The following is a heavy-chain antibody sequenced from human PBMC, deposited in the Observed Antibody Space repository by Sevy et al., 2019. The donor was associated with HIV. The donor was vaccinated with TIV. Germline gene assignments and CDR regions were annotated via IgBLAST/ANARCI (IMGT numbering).Heavy chain of an antibody. CDR2: ISSSSSTI. D-gene: IGHD2-2*01. CDR1: GFTFSSYS. J-gene: IGHJ6*02. CDR3: ARDPGYCSSTSCYLYGMDV. Sequence: GGSLRLSCAASGFTFSSYSMNWVRQAPGKGLEWVSYISSSSSTIYYADSEKGRFTISRDNAKNSLYLQMNSLRDEDTAVYYCARDPGYCSSTSCYLYGMDVWGQGTTVTVSS. V-gene: IGHV3-48*02.